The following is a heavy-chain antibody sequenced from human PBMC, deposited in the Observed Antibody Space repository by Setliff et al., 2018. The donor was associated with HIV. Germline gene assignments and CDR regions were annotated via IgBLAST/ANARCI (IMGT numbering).Heavy chain of an antibody. CDR2: IHPGDSNT. Sequence: PGESLKISCKGSGYSFTSYWIGWVRQMPGKGLEWMGIIHPGDSNTRYSPSFQGQVTISADKSISTAYLQWSSLKDSDTAMYYCASSITVAAGRSHYYYAMDVWGQGTTVTVSS. V-gene: IGHV5-51*01. J-gene: IGHJ6*02. CDR3: ASSITVAAGRSHYYYAMDV. D-gene: IGHD1-20*01. CDR1: GYSFTSYW.